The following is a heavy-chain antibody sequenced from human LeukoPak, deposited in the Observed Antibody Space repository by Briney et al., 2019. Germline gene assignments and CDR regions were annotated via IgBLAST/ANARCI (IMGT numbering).Heavy chain of an antibody. J-gene: IGHJ3*02. CDR1: GDSFSSHY. V-gene: IGHV4-59*11. CDR2: ISYIGTT. CDR3: ARDLVTVTKGFDI. D-gene: IGHD4-17*01. Sequence: PSETLSLNCAVSGDSFSSHYWTWIRQPPGRGLEWIGYISYIGTTNYNPSLKSRVTISIDTSKNQFSLKLSSVTTADTAVYYCARDLVTVTKGFDIWGLGTMVSVSS.